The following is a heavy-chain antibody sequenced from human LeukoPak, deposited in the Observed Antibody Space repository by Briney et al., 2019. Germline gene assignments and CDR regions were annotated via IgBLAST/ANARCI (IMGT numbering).Heavy chain of an antibody. V-gene: IGHV4-59*01. CDR2: IYYSGST. D-gene: IGHD3-22*01. CDR3: ARGRSSGYRFDY. CDR1: DGPISSYY. J-gene: IGHJ4*02. Sequence: RPSETLSLTCTVSDGPISSYYWSWIRQPPGKGLEWIGYIYYSGSTNYNPSLKSRVTISIDTSKIQFSLKLNSVTAADTAVYYCARGRSSGYRFDYWGQGTLVTVSS.